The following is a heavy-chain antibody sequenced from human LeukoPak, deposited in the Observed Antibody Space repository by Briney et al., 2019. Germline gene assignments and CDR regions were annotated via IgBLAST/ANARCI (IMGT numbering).Heavy chain of an antibody. CDR1: GYTFTSYD. Sequence: ASVKVSCKASGYTFTSYDINWVRQATGQGLEWMGWMNPNSGNTGYAQKFQGRGTITRNTPISTAYMELSSLRSEDTAVYYCAREGTTGGDLDYWGQGTLVTVSS. CDR3: AREGTTGGDLDY. D-gene: IGHD1-1*01. CDR2: MNPNSGNT. J-gene: IGHJ4*02. V-gene: IGHV1-8*03.